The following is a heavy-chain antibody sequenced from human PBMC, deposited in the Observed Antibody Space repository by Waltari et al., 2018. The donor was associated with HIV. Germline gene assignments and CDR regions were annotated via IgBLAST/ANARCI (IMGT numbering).Heavy chain of an antibody. V-gene: IGHV4-38-2*02. D-gene: IGHD2-15*01. Sequence: QVQLQESGPGLVKPSVPLSHTCPGSGSPISRGYYGGWIRQPPGKGLEWIGSIHHSGSTYYNPSLKSRVTLSVDTSKNHFSLKLNSVTAADKAVYYCAGEVGYCSGGTCYSGWFDPWGQGTLVTVSS. CDR2: IHHSGST. CDR3: AGEVGYCSGGTCYSGWFDP. J-gene: IGHJ5*02. CDR1: GSPISRGYY.